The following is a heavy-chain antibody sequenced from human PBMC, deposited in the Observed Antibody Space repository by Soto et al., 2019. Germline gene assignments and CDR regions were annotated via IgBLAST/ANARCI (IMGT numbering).Heavy chain of an antibody. V-gene: IGHV1-18*01. D-gene: IGHD3-16*01. CDR1: GYTFTSYA. J-gene: IGHJ4*02. CDR2: ISAYNANT. Sequence: QVPLVQSGAEVKKPGASVKVSCKASGYTFTSYAISWVRQAPGQGLEWVGWISAYNANTKYAQKLQGRVTMTTDTSTSTAYMELRSMISDDTAVYYCARDHGGGITFEWGQGTLVTFSS. CDR3: ARDHGGGITFE.